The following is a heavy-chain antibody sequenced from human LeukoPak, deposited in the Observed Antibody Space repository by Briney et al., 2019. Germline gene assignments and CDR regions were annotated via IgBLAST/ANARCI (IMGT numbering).Heavy chain of an antibody. CDR2: INSDGSST. V-gene: IGHV3-74*01. D-gene: IGHD5-18*01. Sequence: GGSLRFSCAASGFTFSSYWMHWVRQAPGKGLVWVSRINSDGSSTSYADSVKGRFTISRDNAKNTLYLQMNSLNAEETAVYYCAKNKDAGYSYGPDFDYWGQGTLVTVSS. CDR1: GFTFSSYW. J-gene: IGHJ4*02. CDR3: AKNKDAGYSYGPDFDY.